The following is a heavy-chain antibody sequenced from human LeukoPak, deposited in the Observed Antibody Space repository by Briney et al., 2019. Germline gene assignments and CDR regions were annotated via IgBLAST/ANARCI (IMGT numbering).Heavy chain of an antibody. Sequence: ASVKASCKASGYTFTGYYMHWVRQAPGQGLEWMGWINPNSGGTNYAQKFQGRVTMTRDTSISTAYMELSRLRSDDTAVYYCARVDYDFWSGHRHFDYWGQGTLVTVSS. CDR3: ARVDYDFWSGHRHFDY. D-gene: IGHD3-3*01. J-gene: IGHJ4*02. CDR1: GYTFTGYY. CDR2: INPNSGGT. V-gene: IGHV1-2*02.